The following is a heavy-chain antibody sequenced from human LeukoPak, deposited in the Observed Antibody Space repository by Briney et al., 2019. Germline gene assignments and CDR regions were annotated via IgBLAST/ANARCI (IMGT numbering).Heavy chain of an antibody. V-gene: IGHV1-69*13. CDR2: IIPIFGTA. CDR3: ARSYLGDWYFDL. CDR1: GGTFSSYA. Sequence: SVKVSCKASGGTFSSYAISWVRQAPGQGLEWMGGIIPIFGTANYAQKFQGRVTITADESTSTAYMELSSLRSEDTAVYYCARSYLGDWYFDLWGRGTLVTVSS. J-gene: IGHJ2*01. D-gene: IGHD7-27*01.